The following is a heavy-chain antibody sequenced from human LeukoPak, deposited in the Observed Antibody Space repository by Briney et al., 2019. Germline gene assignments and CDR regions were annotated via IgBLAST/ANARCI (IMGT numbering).Heavy chain of an antibody. CDR1: GGSISSSSHS. D-gene: IGHD1-1*01. Sequence: SETLSLTCTVSGGSISSSSHSWGWIRQPPGKGLEWTVTIYYTGRTYYNPSLESRLTISVDTSKNQFSLKLTSVTAADTAIYYCAQSLGSGNWIGNWFDPWGQGTLVTVSS. CDR2: IYYTGRT. CDR3: AQSLGSGNWIGNWFDP. J-gene: IGHJ5*02. V-gene: IGHV4-39*01.